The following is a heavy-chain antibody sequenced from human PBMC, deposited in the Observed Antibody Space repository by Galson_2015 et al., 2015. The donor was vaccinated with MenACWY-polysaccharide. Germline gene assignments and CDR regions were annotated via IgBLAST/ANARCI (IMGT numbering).Heavy chain of an antibody. CDR3: ARDNSGDYYDRSGYLDF. D-gene: IGHD3-22*01. Sequence: DGSTAYYADAVQGRFTISRDNGKNSLYLQMSSLRNEDTAFYFCARDNSGDYYDRSGYLDFWGQGTLVTVSS. J-gene: IGHJ4*02. CDR2: DGSTA. V-gene: IGHV3-43*01.